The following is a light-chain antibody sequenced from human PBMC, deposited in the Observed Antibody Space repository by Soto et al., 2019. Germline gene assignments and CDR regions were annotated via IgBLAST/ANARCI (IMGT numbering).Light chain of an antibody. J-gene: IGKJ1*01. CDR1: QSVSSNY. CDR2: GAS. V-gene: IGKV3-20*01. Sequence: EIVLTQSPGTLSLSPGERATLSCRASQSVSSNYLAWYQQKPGQAPRLLIYGASSRATGVPDRFTGSGSGTDFTLTISRLESEDYAMYYCQHYGDSPRRFGQGTKVEI. CDR3: QHYGDSPRR.